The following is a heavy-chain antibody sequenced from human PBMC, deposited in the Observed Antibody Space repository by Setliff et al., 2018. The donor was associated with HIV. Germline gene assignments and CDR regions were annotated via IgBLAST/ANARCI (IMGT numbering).Heavy chain of an antibody. CDR2: IYDVGVT. J-gene: IGHJ5*02. Sequence: SETLSLTCTVSGGSLRTFHWTWLRQAPGKGLEWLGHIYDVGVTNYNPSLKNRVTISLDASQTRCSLTLASVTATDTAVYFCAKRRGSGTLYDTFDPWGQGILVTVSS. D-gene: IGHD3-10*01. CDR1: GGSLRTFH. V-gene: IGHV4-59*08. CDR3: AKRRGSGTLYDTFDP.